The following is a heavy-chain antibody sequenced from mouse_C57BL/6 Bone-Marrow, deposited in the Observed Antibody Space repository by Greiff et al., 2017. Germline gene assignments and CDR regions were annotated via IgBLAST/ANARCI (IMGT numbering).Heavy chain of an antibody. CDR3: ARCSITTVVFLGY. CDR1: GYTFTDYY. Sequence: VQLQQSGPELVKPGASVKISCKASGYTFTDYYMNWVKQSHGKSLEWIGDINPNNGGTSYHQKLQGKATLTVDQSSSTAYLELSSLTSEDSAGKYCARCSITTVVFLGYWGQGTTLTVSS. D-gene: IGHD1-1*01. J-gene: IGHJ2*01. CDR2: INPNNGGT. V-gene: IGHV1-26*01.